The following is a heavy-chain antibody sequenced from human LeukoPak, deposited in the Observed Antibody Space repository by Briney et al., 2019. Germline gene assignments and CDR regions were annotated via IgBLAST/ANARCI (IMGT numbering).Heavy chain of an antibody. J-gene: IGHJ6*03. CDR2: IIPSGGRT. CDR1: GFTFNNYV. CDR3: AKGEDGFEYYYYIDG. D-gene: IGHD2/OR15-2a*01. V-gene: IGHV3-23*01. Sequence: GGSLRLSCEASGFTFNNYVMSWVRQAPGKGLEWVSSIIPSGGRTNYAESVKGRFTISRDNSKNTVDLQMNTLRAEDTAVYYCAKGEDGFEYYYYIDGWGKGTTVTVS.